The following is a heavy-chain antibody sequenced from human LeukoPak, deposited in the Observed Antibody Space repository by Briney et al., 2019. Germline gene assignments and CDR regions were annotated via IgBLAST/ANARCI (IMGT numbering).Heavy chain of an antibody. CDR3: ARTGDGKYYFDY. V-gene: IGHV5-51*01. CDR2: IYPGDSDI. D-gene: IGHD5-24*01. Sequence: GESLKISCKGSEYNFITYWIGWVRQKPGKGLEWMGIIYPGDSDIRYSPSFQGQVTISIDKSINTAYLQWSSLKASDTSIYYCARTGDGKYYFDYWGQGTLVTVSS. CDR1: EYNFITYW. J-gene: IGHJ4*02.